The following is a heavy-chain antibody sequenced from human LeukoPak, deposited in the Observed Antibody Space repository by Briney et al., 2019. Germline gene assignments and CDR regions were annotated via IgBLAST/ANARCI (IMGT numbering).Heavy chain of an antibody. CDR2: IYYSGST. CDR3: ARLSGSYPDY. CDR1: GGSISSYY. Sequence: SETLSLTCTVSGGSISSYYWSWIRQPPGKGLEWIGYIYYSGSTNYNPSLKSRVTISVDTSKNQFSLKLSSVTAADTAVYYCARLSGSYPDYWGQGTLVTVSS. V-gene: IGHV4-59*08. D-gene: IGHD1-26*01. J-gene: IGHJ4*02.